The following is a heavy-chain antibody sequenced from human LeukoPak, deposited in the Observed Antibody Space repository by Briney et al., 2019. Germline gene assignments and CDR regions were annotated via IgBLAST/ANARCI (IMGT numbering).Heavy chain of an antibody. CDR3: ATGGRLLYHDY. V-gene: IGHV1-3*01. CDR1: GYTFITYA. D-gene: IGHD2-15*01. J-gene: IGHJ4*02. Sequence: ASVKVSCKASGYTFITYAMHWVRQAPGQSLEWMGWINAGNGNTKYSQKFQDRVTISTDTSASTAYMELSSLRSEDTAVYYCATGGRLLYHDYRGQGALVTVSS. CDR2: INAGNGNT.